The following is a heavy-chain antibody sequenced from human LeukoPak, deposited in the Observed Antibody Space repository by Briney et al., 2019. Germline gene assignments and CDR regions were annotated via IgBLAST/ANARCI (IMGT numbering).Heavy chain of an antibody. V-gene: IGHV4-59*08. D-gene: IGHD4-11*01. CDR2: IYYSGST. J-gene: IGHJ6*02. CDR1: GVSISSYY. Sequence: SETLSLTCTVSGVSISSYYWSWIRQPPGKGLEWIGYIYYSGSTNYNPSLKSRVTISVDTSKNQFSLKLSSVTAADTAVYYCARRQYQDYYYYYGMDVWGQGTTVTVSS. CDR3: ARRQYQDYYYYYGMDV.